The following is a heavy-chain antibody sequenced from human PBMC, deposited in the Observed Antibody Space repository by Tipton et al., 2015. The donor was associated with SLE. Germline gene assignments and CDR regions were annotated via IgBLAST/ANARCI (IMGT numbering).Heavy chain of an antibody. CDR3: AMISGYGEQSKAFDI. J-gene: IGHJ3*02. CDR2: LYSGGRT. D-gene: IGHD5-12*01. V-gene: IGHV3-66*02. CDR1: GLNDSSNY. Sequence: SLRLSCAASGLNDSSNYMNWVRQAPGKGLEWVSILYSGGRTYHADSVKGRFTISRDNPKNTVYLQMSSLRAEDTALYYCAMISGYGEQSKAFDIWGQGTMVTVSS.